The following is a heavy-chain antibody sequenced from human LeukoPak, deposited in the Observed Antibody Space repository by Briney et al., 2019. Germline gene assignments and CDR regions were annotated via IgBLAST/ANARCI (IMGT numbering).Heavy chain of an antibody. J-gene: IGHJ3*02. CDR2: INSGGSA. Sequence: GGSLRLSCEASGFTVSSSYMSWVRQAPGKGLEWVSLINSGGSAYYADSVKGRFTISRDRSKNTLYLQMNSLRTEDTAVYYCARERFRGHNYATDAFNIWGQGTMVTVSS. D-gene: IGHD5-18*01. CDR1: GFTVSSSY. CDR3: ARERFRGHNYATDAFNI. V-gene: IGHV3-66*01.